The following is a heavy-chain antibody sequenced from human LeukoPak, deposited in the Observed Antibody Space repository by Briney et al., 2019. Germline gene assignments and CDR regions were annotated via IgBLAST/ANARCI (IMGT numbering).Heavy chain of an antibody. Sequence: GGSLRLSCAASGFTFSSYAMSWVRQAPGKGLEWVSAISGSGGSTYYADSVKGRFTISRDNSKNTLYLQMNSLRAEDTAVYYYAKAPITMIVVVSPHPIDYWGQGTLVTVSS. CDR3: AKAPITMIVVVSPHPIDY. J-gene: IGHJ4*02. CDR1: GFTFSSYA. V-gene: IGHV3-23*01. CDR2: ISGSGGST. D-gene: IGHD3-22*01.